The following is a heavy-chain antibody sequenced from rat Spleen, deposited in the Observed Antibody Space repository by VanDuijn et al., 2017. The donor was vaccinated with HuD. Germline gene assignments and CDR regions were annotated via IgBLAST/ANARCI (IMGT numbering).Heavy chain of an antibody. CDR2: ITNASGRT. D-gene: IGHD1-1*01. Sequence: VQLKESGPALVQPSQTLSLTCTVSGFSLISYSVNWVRQPPGKGLVWVASITNASGRTYYPDTVKGRFTISRDTAQNTLCLQMNSLRSEDTATYYCARGGYYRYWGQGVMVTVSS. CDR1: GFSLISYS. J-gene: IGHJ2*01. V-gene: IGHV5-31*01. CDR3: ARGGYYRY.